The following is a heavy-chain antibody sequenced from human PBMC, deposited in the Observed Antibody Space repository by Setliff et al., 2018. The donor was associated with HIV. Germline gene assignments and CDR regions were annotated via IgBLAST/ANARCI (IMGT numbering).Heavy chain of an antibody. J-gene: IGHJ4*02. CDR1: GFIFSDSW. Sequence: PGGSLRLSCGASGFIFSDSWMDWVRQAPGKGLEWVATIKQDGSEIFYVDSVKGRFTISRDNAKNSLYLQMNSLRAEDTALYYCARGISGWYAPLGYWGQGTLVTVSS. CDR3: ARGISGWYAPLGY. D-gene: IGHD6-19*01. V-gene: IGHV3-7*03. CDR2: IKQDGSEI.